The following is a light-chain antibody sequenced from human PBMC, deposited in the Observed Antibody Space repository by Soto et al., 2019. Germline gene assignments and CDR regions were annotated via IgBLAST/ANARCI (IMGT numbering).Light chain of an antibody. V-gene: IGKV3-11*01. J-gene: IGKJ1*01. CDR2: DAS. CDR3: QNFDSAPQT. CDR1: QSVSSY. Sequence: EIVVTQSPVTLSVVPGERATLSCRASQSVSSYLAWYQQKPGQAPRLLIYDASNRATGIPARFSGSGSGTDFTLTISSLQPEDVATYYCQNFDSAPQTFGQGTKVDI.